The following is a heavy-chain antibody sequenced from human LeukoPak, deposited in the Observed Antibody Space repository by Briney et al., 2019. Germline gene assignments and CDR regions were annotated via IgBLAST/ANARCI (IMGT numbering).Heavy chain of an antibody. CDR3: ARDYSYNGVGWFDP. CDR1: GGSISSGDYY. V-gene: IGHV4-30-4*01. J-gene: IGHJ5*02. CDR2: IYYSGNT. Sequence: PSQTLSLTCTVSGGSISSGDYYWSWIRQPPGKGLEWIGYIYYSGNTYCNPSLKSRVTISVDTSKNQFSLKLSSVTAADTAVYYCARDYSYNGVGWFDPWGQGTLVTVSS. D-gene: IGHD5-18*01.